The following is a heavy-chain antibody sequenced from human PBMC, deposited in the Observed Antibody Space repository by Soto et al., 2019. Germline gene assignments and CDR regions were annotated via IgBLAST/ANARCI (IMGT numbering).Heavy chain of an antibody. D-gene: IGHD6-19*01. Sequence: SETLSLTCTVSGGSISSSSYHWGWIRQSPGKGLEWIGSIYYSGTTYYNPSLKSRITISVDTSKIQFSLKLSSVTAADSAVYYCARSISVAMDFWGQGTLVTVSS. J-gene: IGHJ4*02. CDR1: GGSISSSSYH. V-gene: IGHV4-39*01. CDR3: ARSISVAMDF. CDR2: IYYSGTT.